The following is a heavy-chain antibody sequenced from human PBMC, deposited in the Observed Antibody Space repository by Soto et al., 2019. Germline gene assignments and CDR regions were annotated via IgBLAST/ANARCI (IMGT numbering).Heavy chain of an antibody. CDR3: VRGVDGEGGAAAPRFFFEN. J-gene: IGHJ4*02. D-gene: IGHD6-25*01. Sequence: PGKGLEWVASISSGGDYLYYADSVKGRFIISRDNFQNSLFLQMNNLIADDTAVYYCVRGVDGEGGAAAPRFFFENWGQGTPVTVSS. V-gene: IGHV3-21*01. CDR2: ISSGGDYL.